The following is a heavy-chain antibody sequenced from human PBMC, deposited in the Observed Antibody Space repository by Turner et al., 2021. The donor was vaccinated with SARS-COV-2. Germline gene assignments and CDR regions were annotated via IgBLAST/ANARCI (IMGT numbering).Heavy chain of an antibody. Sequence: QLQLQESGPGLVKPSETLSLPCTVSVGSISRSSYYWGWIRQPPGKGLEWIGSIYYSGSTYYNPSLKSRFTISVDTSKNQFSLKLSSVTAADTAVYYCARTTYYYYSRGTPSGDYWRQGTLVTVSS. CDR1: VGSISRSSYY. J-gene: IGHJ4*02. V-gene: IGHV4-39*01. D-gene: IGHD3-22*01. CDR2: IYYSGST. CDR3: ARTTYYYYSRGTPSGDY.